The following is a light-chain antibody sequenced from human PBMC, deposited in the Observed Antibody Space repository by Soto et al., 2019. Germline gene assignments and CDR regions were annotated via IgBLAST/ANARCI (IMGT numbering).Light chain of an antibody. Sequence: DIQMTQSPSTLSASVGDRVTITCRASQSISSWLAWYQQKPGKAPILLIYKASSLESGVPSRFXGSGSWTEFTLTISSLQPDDFATYYCQQYSSYSRYTFGQGTKLEIK. CDR1: QSISSW. CDR3: QQYSSYSRYT. V-gene: IGKV1-5*03. J-gene: IGKJ2*01. CDR2: KAS.